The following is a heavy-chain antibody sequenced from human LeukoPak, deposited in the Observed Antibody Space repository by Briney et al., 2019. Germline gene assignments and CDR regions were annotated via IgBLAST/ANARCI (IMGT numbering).Heavy chain of an antibody. CDR2: ISAYNGNT. CDR1: GYTFTSYG. V-gene: IGHV1-18*01. D-gene: IGHD3-22*01. J-gene: IGHJ4*02. CDR3: AGVNYYDSSGYYERPAVDY. Sequence: ASVKVSCKASGYTFTSYGISWVRQAPGQGLEWMGWISAYNGNTNYAQKLQGRVTMTTDTSTSTAYMELRSLRSDDTAVYYCAGVNYYDSSGYYERPAVDYWGQGTLVTVSS.